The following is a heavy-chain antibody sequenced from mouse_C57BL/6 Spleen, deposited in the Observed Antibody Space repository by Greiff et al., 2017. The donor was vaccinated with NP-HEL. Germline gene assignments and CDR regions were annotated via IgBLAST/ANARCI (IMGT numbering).Heavy chain of an antibody. CDR2: INPGSGGT. V-gene: IGHV1-54*01. D-gene: IGHD2-3*01. CDR1: GYAFTNYL. J-gene: IGHJ2*01. Sequence: VQLQQSGAELVRPGTSVKVSCKASGYAFTNYLIEWVKQRPGQGLEWIGVINPGSGGTNYNEKFKGKATLTADKSSSTAYMQLSSLTSEDSAVYFCARWLLPEYYFDYWGQGTTLTVSS. CDR3: ARWLLPEYYFDY.